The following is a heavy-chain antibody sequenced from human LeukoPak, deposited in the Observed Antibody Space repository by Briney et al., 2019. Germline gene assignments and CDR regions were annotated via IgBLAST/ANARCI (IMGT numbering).Heavy chain of an antibody. J-gene: IGHJ3*02. Sequence: SSETLSLTCAVYGGSFSGYYWSWIRQPPGKGLEWIGYIYYSGSTNYNPSLKSRVTISVDTSKNQFSLKLSSVTAADTAVYYCAREGVYDSSGYYPEAFDIWGQGTMVTVSS. CDR1: GGSFSGYY. D-gene: IGHD3-22*01. CDR3: AREGVYDSSGYYPEAFDI. CDR2: IYYSGST. V-gene: IGHV4-59*01.